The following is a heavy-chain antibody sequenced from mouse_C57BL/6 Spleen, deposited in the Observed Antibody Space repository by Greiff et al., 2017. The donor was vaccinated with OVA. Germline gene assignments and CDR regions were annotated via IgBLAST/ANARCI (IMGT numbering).Heavy chain of an antibody. D-gene: IGHD3-2*02. V-gene: IGHV1-4*01. CDR1: GYTFTSYT. CDR3: ARSAAQATWFAY. J-gene: IGHJ3*01. CDR2: INPSSGYT. Sequence: VQLQQSGAELARPGASVKMSCKASGYTFTSYTMHWVKQRPGQGLEWIGYINPSSGYTKYNQKFKDKATLTADKSSSTAYMQLSSLTSEDSAVYYCARSAAQATWFAYWGQVTLVTVSA.